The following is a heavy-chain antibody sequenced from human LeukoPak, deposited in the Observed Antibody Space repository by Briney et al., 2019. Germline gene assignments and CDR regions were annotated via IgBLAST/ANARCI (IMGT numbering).Heavy chain of an antibody. Sequence: GGSLRLSCAASGFSFSTHKMNWVRQAPGKGLEWVAVISYDGTKIYYADSAKGRFTISRDNSKNMVYLQMNSLRAEDTALYYCARNSVKLPGISYCDKWGESTLVTVSS. J-gene: IGHJ1*01. CDR3: ARNSVKLPGISYCDK. CDR1: GFSFSTHK. CDR2: ISYDGTKI. V-gene: IGHV3-30-3*01. D-gene: IGHD3-3*02.